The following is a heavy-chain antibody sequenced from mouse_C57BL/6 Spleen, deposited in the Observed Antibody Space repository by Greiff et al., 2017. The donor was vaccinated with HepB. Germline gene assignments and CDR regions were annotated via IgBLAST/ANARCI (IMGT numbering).Heavy chain of an antibody. J-gene: IGHJ2*01. D-gene: IGHD1-1*01. CDR2: INPSTGGT. CDR1: GYSFTGYY. Sequence: EVQLQQSGPELVKPGASVKISCKTSGYSFTGYYMNWVKQSPEKSLEWIGEINPSTGGTTYNQKFKAKATLTVDKSSSTAYMQLKSLTSEDSAVYYCARSGITHFDYWGQGTTLTVSS. V-gene: IGHV1-42*01. CDR3: ARSGITHFDY.